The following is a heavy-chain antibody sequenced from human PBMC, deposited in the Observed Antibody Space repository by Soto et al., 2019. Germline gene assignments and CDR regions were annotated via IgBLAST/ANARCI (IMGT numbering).Heavy chain of an antibody. Sequence: QVQLVQSGAEVKKPGSSVKVSCKASGGTFSSYSINGVRQAPGQGLEWMGEIIPIFGTANYAQKFQGRVTITADESTSTAYMELSSLSSADTAVYYCGRDGGRHSGGIDYWGQGTLVTVSS. CDR3: GRDGGRHSGGIDY. CDR2: IIPIFGTA. V-gene: IGHV1-69*01. J-gene: IGHJ4*02. CDR1: GGTFSSYS. D-gene: IGHD1-26*01.